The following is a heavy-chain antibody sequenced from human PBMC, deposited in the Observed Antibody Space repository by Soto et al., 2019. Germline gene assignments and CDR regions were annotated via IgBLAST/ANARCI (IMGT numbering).Heavy chain of an antibody. D-gene: IGHD3-22*01. CDR2: ISWNSGSI. CDR3: AKDTSAKYYYDSSGFGG. J-gene: IGHJ4*02. V-gene: IGHV3-9*01. CDR1: GFTFDDYA. Sequence: ESGGGLVQPGRSLRLSCAASGFTFDDYAMHWVRQAPGKGLEWVSGISWNSGSIGYADSVKGRFTISRDNAKNSLYLQMNSLRAEDTALYYCAKDTSAKYYYDSSGFGGWGQGTLVTVSS.